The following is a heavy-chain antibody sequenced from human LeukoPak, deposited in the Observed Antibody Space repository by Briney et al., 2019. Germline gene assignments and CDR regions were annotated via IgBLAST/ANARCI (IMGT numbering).Heavy chain of an antibody. J-gene: IGHJ4*02. CDR1: GGSISSYY. CDR2: IYTSGST. Sequence: SQTLSLTCTVSGGSISSYYWSWIRQPAGKGLEWIGRIYTSGSTNYNPSLKSRVTMSVDTSKNQFSLKLSSVTAADTAVYYCARDKKDSSGWYGAFDYWGQGTLVTVSS. CDR3: ARDKKDSSGWYGAFDY. V-gene: IGHV4-4*07. D-gene: IGHD6-19*01.